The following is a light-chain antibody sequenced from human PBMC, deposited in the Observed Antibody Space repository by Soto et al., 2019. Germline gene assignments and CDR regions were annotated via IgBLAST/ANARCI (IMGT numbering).Light chain of an antibody. Sequence: EIVLTQSPGTLSVSPGERATLSCRASQSISSNYLAWYQQKPGQAPRILIYGASSRATGIPDRFSGSGSGTHFTLTISRLEPEDSAIYYCQQYVSWTFGQGTKVEIK. CDR3: QQYVSWT. CDR1: QSISSNY. J-gene: IGKJ1*01. V-gene: IGKV3-20*01. CDR2: GAS.